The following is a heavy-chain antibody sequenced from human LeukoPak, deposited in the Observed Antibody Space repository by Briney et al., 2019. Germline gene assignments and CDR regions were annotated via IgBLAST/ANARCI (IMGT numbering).Heavy chain of an antibody. Sequence: PGGSLRLSCAASGFTFSSYSMNWVRQAPGKGLEWVSSISSSSSYIYYADSVRGRFTISRDNAKNSLYLQMNSLRAEDTAVYYCWGLMITFGGVIATFDYWGQGTLVTVSS. D-gene: IGHD3-16*02. CDR2: ISSSSSYI. J-gene: IGHJ4*02. CDR3: WGLMITFGGVIATFDY. CDR1: GFTFSSYS. V-gene: IGHV3-21*01.